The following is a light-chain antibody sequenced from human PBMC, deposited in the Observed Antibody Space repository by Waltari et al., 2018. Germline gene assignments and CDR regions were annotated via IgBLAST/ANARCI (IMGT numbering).Light chain of an antibody. CDR1: TSDVGGYHY. Sequence: QSALTQPRSVSGSPGQSVTISCTGTTSDVGGYHYVSWFQQHPGKAPTLIIYDVSERPSGVPDRFSGSKSDNTASLTISGLQAEDEADYYCCSYAGSYTYVFGSGTKVTVL. CDR2: DVS. V-gene: IGLV2-11*01. J-gene: IGLJ1*01. CDR3: CSYAGSYTYV.